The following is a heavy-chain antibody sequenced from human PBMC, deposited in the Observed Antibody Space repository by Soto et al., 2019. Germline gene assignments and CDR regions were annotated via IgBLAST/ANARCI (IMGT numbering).Heavy chain of an antibody. D-gene: IGHD2-2*01. V-gene: IGHV1-18*01. CDR1: GYTFTSYG. Sequence: ASVKVSCKASGYTFTSYGISWVRQAPGQGLEWMGWISAYNGNTNYAQKLQGRVTMTTDTSTSTAYMELRSLRSDDTAVYYCARDFHRRSTSCYDAFDIWGQGTMVTVSS. CDR3: ARDFHRRSTSCYDAFDI. J-gene: IGHJ3*02. CDR2: ISAYNGNT.